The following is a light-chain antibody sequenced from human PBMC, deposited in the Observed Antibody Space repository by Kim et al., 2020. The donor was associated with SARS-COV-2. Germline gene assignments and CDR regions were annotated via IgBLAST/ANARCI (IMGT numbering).Light chain of an antibody. J-gene: IGKJ1*01. Sequence: DIQMTQSPSSLSASVGDRVTITCRASQSISSYLNWYQQKPGKAPKLLIYAASSLQSGVPSRFSGSGSGTDFTLTISSLQPEDFATYYCQQSTAFGQGNKVDIK. CDR2: AAS. CDR1: QSISSY. V-gene: IGKV1-39*01. CDR3: QQSTA.